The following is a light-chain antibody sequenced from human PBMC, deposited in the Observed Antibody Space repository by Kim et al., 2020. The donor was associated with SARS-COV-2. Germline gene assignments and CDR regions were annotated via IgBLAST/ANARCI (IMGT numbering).Light chain of an antibody. CDR2: EDS. Sequence: VFPGQAASITCSGDRLGDKYACWYQQKPGQAPVLVIYEDSKRPAGIPARFSGSNSGNTATLTISGAQAMDEADYYCQASDSSTGVFGGGTQLTVL. V-gene: IGLV3-1*01. CDR3: QASDSSTGV. CDR1: RLGDKY. J-gene: IGLJ2*01.